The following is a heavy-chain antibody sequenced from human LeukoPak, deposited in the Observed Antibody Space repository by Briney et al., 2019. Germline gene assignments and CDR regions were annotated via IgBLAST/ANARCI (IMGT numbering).Heavy chain of an antibody. V-gene: IGHV6-1*01. D-gene: IGHD3-3*01. CDR2: TYYRSKWYN. CDR3: ARGRVTIFGVVDYFDY. Sequence: SQTLSLTCAISGDSVSSNSAAWNWIRQSPSRGLEWLGRTYYRSKWYNDYAVSVKSRITINPDTSKNQFSLQLNSVTPEDTAVYYCARGRVTIFGVVDYFDYWGQGTLVIVSS. CDR1: GDSVSSNSAA. J-gene: IGHJ4*02.